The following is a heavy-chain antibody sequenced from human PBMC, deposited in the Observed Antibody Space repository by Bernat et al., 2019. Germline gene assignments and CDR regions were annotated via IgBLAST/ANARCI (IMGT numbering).Heavy chain of an antibody. CDR1: GGSISSYY. J-gene: IGHJ6*02. D-gene: IGHD3-22*01. Sequence: QVQLQESGPGLAKPSETLSLTCTVSGGSISSYYWTWIRQPPGKGLEWIGYIYYSGSTNYNPHLQSRVTISVATSRNRFSLKLSSVTAADTGVYYCARDGDYCGSSAEYGIDVWGQGTTVTVSS. CDR3: ARDGDYCGSSAEYGIDV. V-gene: IGHV4-59*01. CDR2: IYYSGST.